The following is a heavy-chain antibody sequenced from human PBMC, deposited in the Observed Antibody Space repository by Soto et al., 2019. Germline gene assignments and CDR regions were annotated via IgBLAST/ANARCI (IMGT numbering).Heavy chain of an antibody. J-gene: IGHJ4*02. CDR2: ISYDGSNK. CDR1: GFTFSSYG. D-gene: IGHD3-10*01. Sequence: GGSLRLSCAASGFTFSSYGMHWVRQAPGKGLEWVAVISYDGSNKYYADSVKGRFTISRDNSKNTLYLQMNSLRAEDTAVYYCAKDRLLWFGEPSPFGYWGQGTLVTVSS. V-gene: IGHV3-30*18. CDR3: AKDRLLWFGEPSPFGY.